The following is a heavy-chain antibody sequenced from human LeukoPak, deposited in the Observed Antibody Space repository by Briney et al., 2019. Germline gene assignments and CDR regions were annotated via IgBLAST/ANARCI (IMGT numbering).Heavy chain of an antibody. J-gene: IGHJ4*02. CDR3: ARDHGPTYEIPATAIGEGYYFDY. D-gene: IGHD2-2*02. Sequence: SQTLSLTCAISGDSVSSNSAAWNWIRQSPSRGLEWLGRTYYRSKWYNDYAVSVKSRITINPDTSKNQFSLQLNSVTPEDTAVYYCARDHGPTYEIPATAIGEGYYFDYWGQGTLVTVSS. CDR1: GDSVSSNSAA. V-gene: IGHV6-1*01. CDR2: TYYRSKWYN.